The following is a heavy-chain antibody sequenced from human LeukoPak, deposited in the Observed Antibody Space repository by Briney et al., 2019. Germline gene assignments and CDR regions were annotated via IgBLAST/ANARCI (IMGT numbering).Heavy chain of an antibody. J-gene: IGHJ3*02. V-gene: IGHV4-39*01. CDR1: GGSISSSSYY. D-gene: IGHD2-8*01. CDR3: AKYENAFDI. Sequence: SENLSLTCTASGGSISSSSYYWGWIRQPPGKGLEWIVSIYYSGYTYNNPSLKSRVTISVDTSKNQFSLKLSSVTAADTAVYYCAKYENAFDIWGQGTMVTVSS. CDR2: IYYSGYT.